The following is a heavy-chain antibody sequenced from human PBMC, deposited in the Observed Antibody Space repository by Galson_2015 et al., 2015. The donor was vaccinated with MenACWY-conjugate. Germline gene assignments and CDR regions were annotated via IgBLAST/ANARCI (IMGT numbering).Heavy chain of an antibody. D-gene: IGHD1-26*01. CDR2: IKQDGNDK. V-gene: IGHV3-7*03. J-gene: IGHJ4*02. CDR1: GFTLSSYW. CDR3: SRGPRGQLPGVDFDY. Sequence: SLRLSCAASGFTLSSYWMSWARQAPGKGLEWVASIKQDGNDKEYLDSVKGRFTISRDNATNSLYLQMNSLRAEDTAIYYCSRGPRGQLPGVDFDYWGQGTLITVSS.